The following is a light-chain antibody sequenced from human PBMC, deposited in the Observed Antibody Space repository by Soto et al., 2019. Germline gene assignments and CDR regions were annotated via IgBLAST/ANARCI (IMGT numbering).Light chain of an antibody. V-gene: IGKV1-5*01. Sequence: DVQMTQSPSTLSASVGDRVTITCRASQSISVWLAWYQQKAGKPPKVLIYGASNLQSGVPPRFSGSGSGTDFTLAISSLQPEDSATYYCLQDINYPWTFGQGTKVDIK. J-gene: IGKJ1*01. CDR3: LQDINYPWT. CDR1: QSISVW. CDR2: GAS.